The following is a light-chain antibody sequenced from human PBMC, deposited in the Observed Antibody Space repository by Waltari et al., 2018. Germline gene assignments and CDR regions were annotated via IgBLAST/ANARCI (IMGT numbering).Light chain of an antibody. J-gene: IGLJ1*01. CDR3: SSYTSISTFYV. CDR1: SSYVRGYPY. CDR2: YFN. V-gene: IGLV2-14*03. Sequence: QSALTQTASVSGSPGQSITISCTGTSSYVRGYPYVPCYQHHPGNAPKLMIHYFNKRPSGVSNRFSGSKSGNTASLTISGLQAEDEADYYCSSYTSISTFYVFGTGTKVTVL.